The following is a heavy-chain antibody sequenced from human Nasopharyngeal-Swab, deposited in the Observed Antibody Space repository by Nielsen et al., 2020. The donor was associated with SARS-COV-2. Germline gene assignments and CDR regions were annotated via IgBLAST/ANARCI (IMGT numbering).Heavy chain of an antibody. CDR3: TTDFYFDY. Sequence: GESLKISCAASGFIFSESAMHWARQASGKGLEWVGRIGDKAHNYATTYGASMKGRFTISRDDSSNTAFLQMDNLKTEDTALYYCTTDFYFDYWGQGALVTVSS. V-gene: IGHV3-73*01. CDR1: GFIFSESA. J-gene: IGHJ4*02. CDR2: IGDKAHNYAT.